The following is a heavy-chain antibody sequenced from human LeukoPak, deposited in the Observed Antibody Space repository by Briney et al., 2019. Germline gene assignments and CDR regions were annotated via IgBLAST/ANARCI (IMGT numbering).Heavy chain of an antibody. J-gene: IGHJ4*02. CDR3: ARVLKAGNSGYYSDY. V-gene: IGHV4-59*01. D-gene: IGHD3-10*01. CDR1: GASISGYY. Sequence: SETLSLTCTVSGASISGYYWSWIRQPPGKGLECIGYIHYSGSTNDNPSLNSRVTISVDTSKNQFSLKVSSVTATDTALYYCARVLKAGNSGYYSDYWGPGTLVTVSS. CDR2: IHYSGST.